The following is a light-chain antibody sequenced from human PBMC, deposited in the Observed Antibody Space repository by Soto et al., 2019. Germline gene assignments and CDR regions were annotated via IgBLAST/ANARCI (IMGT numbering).Light chain of an antibody. V-gene: IGKV3-20*01. CDR2: GAS. CDR3: QQYGSYHRT. Sequence: EIVLTQSPGTLSLSPGERATLSCRASQSVSSSYLAWYQQKPGQAPRLRIYGASSRATGIPDRFSGSGSGTDFTLTISSLEPDDFAVYYCQQYGSYHRTFGQGAKVE. CDR1: QSVSSSY. J-gene: IGKJ1*01.